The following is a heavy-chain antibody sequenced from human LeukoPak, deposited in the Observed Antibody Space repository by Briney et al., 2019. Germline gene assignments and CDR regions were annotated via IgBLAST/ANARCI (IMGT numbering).Heavy chain of an antibody. Sequence: PGGSLRLSCAASGFTFSSYGMHWVRQAPGKGLEWVAVISYDGSTKYYADSVKGRFSISRDNSKNTLYLQMNSLRAEDTAVYYCAKGGSNWYYFDYWGQGTPVTVSS. CDR3: AKGGSNWYYFDY. CDR2: ISYDGSTK. CDR1: GFTFSSYG. J-gene: IGHJ4*02. D-gene: IGHD6-13*01. V-gene: IGHV3-30*18.